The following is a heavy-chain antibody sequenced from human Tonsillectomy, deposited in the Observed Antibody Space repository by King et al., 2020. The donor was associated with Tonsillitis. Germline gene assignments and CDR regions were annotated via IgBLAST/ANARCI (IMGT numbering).Heavy chain of an antibody. CDR2: IKEDGSVI. CDR1: GFTFSSSW. D-gene: IGHD3-16*01. CDR3: SRDWAYDAFDI. J-gene: IGHJ3*02. Sequence: VQLVESGGGLVQPGGSLRLSCAASGFTFSSSWMAWVRQTPGKKLHWVGNIKEDGSVINYVGSVKGRFTIVRDNSKNSLYLQMNSLRAEDTAMYFCSRDWAYDAFDIWGQGTLVIVSS. V-gene: IGHV3-7*04.